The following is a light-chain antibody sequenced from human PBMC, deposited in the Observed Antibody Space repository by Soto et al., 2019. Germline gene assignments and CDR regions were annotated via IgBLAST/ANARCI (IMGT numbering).Light chain of an antibody. CDR1: QSVSSSY. CDR2: GAS. J-gene: IGKJ4*01. V-gene: IGKV3-20*01. CDR3: QKYGSSPLT. Sequence: EIVLTQSPGTLSLSPGERATLSCRASQSVSSSYLAWYQQKPGQAPRFLIYGASSRDTGIADRFSGSGSGTDFTLTIGRLDPEDFAVYYCQKYGSSPLTFGGGTQVEIK.